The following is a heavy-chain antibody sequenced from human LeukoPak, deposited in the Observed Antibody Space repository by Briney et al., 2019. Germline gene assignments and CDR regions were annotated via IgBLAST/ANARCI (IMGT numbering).Heavy chain of an antibody. CDR3: ARLMGGTDY. CDR1: GFTFSSYA. V-gene: IGHV3-23*01. Sequence: SGGSLRLSCAASGFTFSSYAMSWVRQAPGKGLEWVSTINRSGDSSYYADSVKGRFTFSRDNSKNTLSLQMNSLRADDTAVYYCARLMGGTDYWGQGTLVTVSS. J-gene: IGHJ4*02. CDR2: INRSGDSS. D-gene: IGHD2-8*01.